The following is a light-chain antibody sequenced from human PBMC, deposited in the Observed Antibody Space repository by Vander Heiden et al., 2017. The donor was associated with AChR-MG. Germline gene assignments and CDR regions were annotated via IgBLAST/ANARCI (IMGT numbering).Light chain of an antibody. J-gene: IGLJ2*01. CDR1: KLGDKY. Sequence: SYQLTQPPSVSVSPGPTASLTCSGDKLGDKYTCWYQQKPGQYPVMVIYKDTKRAAGVRGRFSGSNTGATATLTISGTQAMDEDDYCCQAWDSGTAVFGGGTKLTVL. CDR3: QAWDSGTAV. V-gene: IGLV3-1*01. CDR2: KDT.